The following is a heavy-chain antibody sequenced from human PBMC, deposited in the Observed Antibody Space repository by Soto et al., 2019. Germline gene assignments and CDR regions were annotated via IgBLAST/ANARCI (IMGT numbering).Heavy chain of an antibody. CDR1: GFTFSNAL. V-gene: IGHV3-15*01. J-gene: IGHJ4*02. Sequence: GGAPRLSFATSGFTFSNALMSLVPQAPGKGLEWVGRIKGEADGGTTDYAAPVKGRITISRDHSKDTLYLHMNSLKTEDTAVYYCTTGLSNGYYNFDYWGQGTPVTVSS. CDR2: IKGEADGGTT. CDR3: TTGLSNGYYNFDY. D-gene: IGHD3-22*01.